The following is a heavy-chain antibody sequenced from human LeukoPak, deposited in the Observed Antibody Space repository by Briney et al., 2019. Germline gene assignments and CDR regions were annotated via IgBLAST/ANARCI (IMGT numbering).Heavy chain of an antibody. D-gene: IGHD5-24*01. V-gene: IGHV1-69*02. CDR2: IIPILGIA. CDR1: GGTFSSYT. J-gene: IGHJ4*02. CDR3: AREGSRRDGYNKFDY. Sequence: ASVKVSCKASGGTFSSYTISWVRQAPGQGLEWMGRIIPILGIANYAQKFQGRVTITADKSTSTAYMELSSLRSEDTAVYYCAREGSRRDGYNKFDYWGQGTLVTVSS.